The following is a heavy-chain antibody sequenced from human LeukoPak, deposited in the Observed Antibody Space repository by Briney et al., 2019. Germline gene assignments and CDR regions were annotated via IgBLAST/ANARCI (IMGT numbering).Heavy chain of an antibody. J-gene: IGHJ4*02. Sequence: PGGSLRLSCAASGFTFRNYWMTWVRQAPGKGLQWVAHIKEDGSEKYYVDSVMGRFTISRDNAKTSLYLQMNSLRVEDTAVYYCVRGNSGWEFDYWGQGTLVTVSS. V-gene: IGHV3-7*03. CDR1: GFTFRNYW. CDR3: VRGNSGWEFDY. D-gene: IGHD6-19*01. CDR2: IKEDGSEK.